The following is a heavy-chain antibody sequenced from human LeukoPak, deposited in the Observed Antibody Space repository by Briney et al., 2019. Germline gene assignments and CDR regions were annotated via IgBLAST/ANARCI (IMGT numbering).Heavy chain of an antibody. D-gene: IGHD5-24*01. CDR2: IYSGGST. CDR1: GFTVSSNY. J-gene: IGHJ4*02. Sequence: GGSLRLSCAASGFTVSSNYMSWVRQAPGKGLEWVSVIYSGGSTYYADSVKGRFTISRDNSKNTLYLQMNSLRAEDTAVYYCARDGTQRWLPTLDYWGQGTLVTASS. V-gene: IGHV3-66*01. CDR3: ARDGTQRWLPTLDY.